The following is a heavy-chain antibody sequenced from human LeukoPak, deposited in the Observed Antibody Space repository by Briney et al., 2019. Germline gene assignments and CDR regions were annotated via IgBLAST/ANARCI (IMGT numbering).Heavy chain of an antibody. CDR1: GFTFSSYG. V-gene: IGHV3-30*02. CDR2: IRYDGSNK. J-gene: IGHJ6*03. D-gene: IGHD2-2*01. Sequence: PGGSLRLSCAASGFTFSSYGVHWVRQAPGKGLEWVAFIRYDGSNKYYADSVKGRFTISRDNSKNTLYLQMNSLRAEATAVYYCATDGQYQGYDYHYMDVWGKGTTVTVSS. CDR3: ATDGQYQGYDYHYMDV.